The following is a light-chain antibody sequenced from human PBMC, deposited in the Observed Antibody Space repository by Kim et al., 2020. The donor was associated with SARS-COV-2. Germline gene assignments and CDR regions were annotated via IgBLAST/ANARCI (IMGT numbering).Light chain of an antibody. Sequence: QAVVTQPPSASGTPGQRVTISCSGSNSNIGSNAVNWYQQLPGTAPKLLIYSNDQRPSGVPDRFSGSKSGTSASLAISGLQSEDEADYYCAAWDDRQIGWVFGGGTQLTVL. CDR1: NSNIGSNA. V-gene: IGLV1-44*01. J-gene: IGLJ3*02. CDR2: SND. CDR3: AAWDDRQIGWV.